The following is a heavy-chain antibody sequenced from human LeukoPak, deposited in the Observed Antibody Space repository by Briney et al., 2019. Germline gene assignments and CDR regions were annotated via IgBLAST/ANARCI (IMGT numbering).Heavy chain of an antibody. CDR3: ARSHSGWYYFDY. CDR1: GFTFSSYW. Sequence: RGSLRLSCAASGFTFSSYWMHWVRQAPGKGLVWVSRINSDGSSTSYADSVKGRFTISRDNAKNTLYLQMNSLRAEDTAVYYCARSHSGWYYFDYWGQGTLVTVSS. V-gene: IGHV3-74*01. CDR2: INSDGSST. D-gene: IGHD6-19*01. J-gene: IGHJ4*02.